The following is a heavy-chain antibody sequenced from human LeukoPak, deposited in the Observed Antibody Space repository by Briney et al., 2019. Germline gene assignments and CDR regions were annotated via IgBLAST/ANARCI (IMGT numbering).Heavy chain of an antibody. CDR3: AGDVVDGGNEVDY. V-gene: IGHV3-30-3*01. J-gene: IGHJ4*02. Sequence: GGSLRLSCAASGFTFSSYAMHWVRQAPGKGLEWVAVISYDGSNKYYADSVKGRFTISRDNSKNTLYLQMNSLRAEDTAVYYCAGDVVDGGNEVDYWGQGTLVTVSS. CDR1: GFTFSSYA. CDR2: ISYDGSNK. D-gene: IGHD4-23*01.